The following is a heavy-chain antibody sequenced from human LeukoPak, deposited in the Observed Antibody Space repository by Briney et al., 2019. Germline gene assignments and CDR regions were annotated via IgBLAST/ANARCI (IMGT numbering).Heavy chain of an antibody. CDR2: IYYSGST. D-gene: IGHD2-2*01. J-gene: IGHJ6*03. CDR1: GGSISSYY. Sequence: SETLSLTCTVSGGSISSYYWSWIRQPPGKGLEWIGYIYYSGSTNYNPSLKSRVTISVDTSKNQLSLKLSSVTAADTAVYYCARVGCTSCLFYWCYYMDVWGKGTTVTVSS. V-gene: IGHV4-59*01. CDR3: ARVGCTSCLFYWCYYMDV.